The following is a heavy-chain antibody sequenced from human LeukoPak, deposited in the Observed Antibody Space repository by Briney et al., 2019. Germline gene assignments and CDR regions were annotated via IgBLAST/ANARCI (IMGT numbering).Heavy chain of an antibody. CDR2: MNPNSGNT. D-gene: IGHD3-22*01. V-gene: IGHV1-8*01. CDR1: GYTFTSYD. Sequence: ASVKVSCKASGYTFTSYDINWVRQATGQGLEWMGWMNPNSGNTGYAQKFQGRVTMTRHTSISTAYMELSSLRSEDTAVYYCARGPHTMIGMDVWGQGTTVTVSS. J-gene: IGHJ6*02. CDR3: ARGPHTMIGMDV.